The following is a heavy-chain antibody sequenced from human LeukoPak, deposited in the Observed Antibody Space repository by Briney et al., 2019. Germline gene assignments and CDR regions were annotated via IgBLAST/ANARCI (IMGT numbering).Heavy chain of an antibody. D-gene: IGHD2-8*01. V-gene: IGHV1-18*01. Sequence: ASAKVSCKASGYTFTSYGISWVRQAPGQGLEWMGWISAYNGNTNYAQKLQGRVTMTTDTSTSTAYMELRSLRSDDTAVYYCARAAGYCTNGVCYYAFDIWGQGTMVTVSS. J-gene: IGHJ3*02. CDR2: ISAYNGNT. CDR3: ARAAGYCTNGVCYYAFDI. CDR1: GYTFTSYG.